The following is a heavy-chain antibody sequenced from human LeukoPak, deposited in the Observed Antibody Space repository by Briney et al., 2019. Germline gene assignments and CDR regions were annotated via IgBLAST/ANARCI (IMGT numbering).Heavy chain of an antibody. CDR3: ASDGGWYQLLCWFYP. CDR2: INHNSGAR. Sequence: ASVKFNCKASKYTFTGYYMRRVRQAPAPRLEWMGEINHNSGARKYAQKFQGRVTMPRDTSISTAYRELGRLSIYYSAKYFMASDGGWYQLLCWFYPWCQGTLVTVSS. CDR1: KYTFTGYY. D-gene: IGHD2-2*01. J-gene: IGHJ5*02. V-gene: IGHV1-2*02.